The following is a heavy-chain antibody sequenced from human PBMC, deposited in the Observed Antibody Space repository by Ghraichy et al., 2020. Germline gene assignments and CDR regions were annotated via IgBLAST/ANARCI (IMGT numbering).Heavy chain of an antibody. CDR1: GFTFSSYG. Sequence: GESLNISCAASGFTFSSYGMHWVRQAPGKGLEWVAVIWYDGSNKYYADSVKGRFTISRDNSKNTLYLQMNSLRAEDTAVYYCARDGRRHTYYDISRMSYYYYGMDVWGQGTTVTVSS. D-gene: IGHD3-9*01. V-gene: IGHV3-33*01. J-gene: IGHJ6*02. CDR2: IWYDGSNK. CDR3: ARDGRRHTYYDISRMSYYYYGMDV.